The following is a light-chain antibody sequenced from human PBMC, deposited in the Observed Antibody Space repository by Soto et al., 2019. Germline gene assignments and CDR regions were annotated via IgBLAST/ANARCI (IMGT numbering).Light chain of an antibody. J-gene: IGKJ2*01. CDR3: QQYNNWPPGYT. Sequence: EIVMTQSPATLSVSPGERAILSCRASQSVRTNLAWYQQKLGQPPRLLIYDASTRATGIPARFSGSGSGTEFALTISSLQSEDFAVYYCQQYNNWPPGYTFGQGTNLESK. V-gene: IGKV3-15*01. CDR2: DAS. CDR1: QSVRTN.